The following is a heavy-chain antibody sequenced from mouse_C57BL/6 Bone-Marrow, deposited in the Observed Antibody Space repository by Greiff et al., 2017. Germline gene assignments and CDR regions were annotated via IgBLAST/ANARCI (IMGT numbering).Heavy chain of an antibody. CDR3: ARWGRETWFAY. Sequence: QVQLQQSGAELVKPGASVKISCKASGYAFSSYWMNWVKQRPGKGLEWIGQIYPGDGDTNYNGTFKGKATLTADKSSSTAYMQLSSLTSEDSAVYFCARWGRETWFAYWGQGTLVTVSA. CDR1: GYAFSSYW. V-gene: IGHV1-80*01. J-gene: IGHJ3*01. CDR2: IYPGDGDT.